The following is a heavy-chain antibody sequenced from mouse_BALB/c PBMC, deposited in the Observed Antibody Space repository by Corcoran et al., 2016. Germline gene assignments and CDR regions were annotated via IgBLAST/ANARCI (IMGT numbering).Heavy chain of an antibody. CDR1: GYTFTSYV. CDR3: AREGLRCSAWFAY. Sequence: EVQLQQSGPELVKPGASVKMSCKASGYTFTSYVMNWVKQKHGKPLEWIGYINPYNDGTKYKEKFKGKATVTSDKSSSTAYMELSRLTSEDYAVYYCAREGLRCSAWFAYWGQGTLVTVSA. D-gene: IGHD2-4*01. J-gene: IGHJ3*01. CDR2: INPYNDGT. V-gene: IGHV1S136*01.